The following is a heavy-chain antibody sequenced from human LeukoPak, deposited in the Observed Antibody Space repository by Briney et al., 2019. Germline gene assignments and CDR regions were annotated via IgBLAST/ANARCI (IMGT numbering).Heavy chain of an antibody. V-gene: IGHV3-11*04. Sequence: GGSLRLSCAASGFTFSDYYMSWIRQAPGKGLEWVSYISSSGSTIYYADSVKGRFTISRDNAKNSLYLQMNSLRAEDTAVYYCARYYYDSSGYSSFDYWGQGTLVTVSS. CDR3: ARYYYDSSGYSSFDY. CDR2: ISSSGSTI. D-gene: IGHD3-22*01. J-gene: IGHJ4*02. CDR1: GFTFSDYY.